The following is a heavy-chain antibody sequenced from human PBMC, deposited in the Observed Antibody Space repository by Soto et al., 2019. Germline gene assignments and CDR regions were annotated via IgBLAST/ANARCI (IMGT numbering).Heavy chain of an antibody. CDR3: ARQIYDSDTGPNFQYYFDS. D-gene: IGHD3-22*01. V-gene: IGHV5-10-1*01. CDR2: IDPSDSQT. J-gene: IGHJ4*02. Sequence: GESLKISCQGSGYSFAGYWITWVRQKPGKGLEWMGRIDPSDSQTYYSPSFRGHVTISVTKSITTVFLQWSSLRASDTAMYYCARQIYDSDTGPNFQYYFDSWGQGTPVTVSS. CDR1: GYSFAGYW.